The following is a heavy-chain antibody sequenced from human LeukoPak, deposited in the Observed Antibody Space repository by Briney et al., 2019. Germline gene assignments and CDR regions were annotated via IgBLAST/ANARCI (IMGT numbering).Heavy chain of an antibody. V-gene: IGHV4-34*01. CDR3: ARGVRLYCSSTSCYPKGWFDP. CDR2: INHSGST. D-gene: IGHD2-2*01. J-gene: IGHJ5*02. Sequence: SETLSLTCAVYGGSFSGYYWSWIRQPPGKGLEWIGEINHSGSTNYNPSLKSRVTISVDTSKNQFSLKLSSVAAADTAVHYCARGVRLYCSSTSCYPKGWFDPWGQGTLVTVSS. CDR1: GGSFSGYY.